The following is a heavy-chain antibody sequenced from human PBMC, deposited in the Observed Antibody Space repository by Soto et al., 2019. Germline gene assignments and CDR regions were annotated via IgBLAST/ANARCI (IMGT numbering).Heavy chain of an antibody. Sequence: EVQLVESGGGLVQPGGSLRLSCAASGFTFSSYSMNWVRQAPGKGLEWVSYISSSSSTIYYADSVKGRFTISRDNAKNSLYLQMNSLRDEDTAVYYCARDGASTVTSFYPAFDIWGQGTMVTVSS. J-gene: IGHJ3*02. V-gene: IGHV3-48*02. D-gene: IGHD4-17*01. CDR3: ARDGASTVTSFYPAFDI. CDR1: GFTFSSYS. CDR2: ISSSSSTI.